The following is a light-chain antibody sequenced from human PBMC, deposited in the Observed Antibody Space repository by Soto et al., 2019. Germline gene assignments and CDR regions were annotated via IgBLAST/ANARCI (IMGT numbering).Light chain of an antibody. CDR2: SNN. CDR3: AAWDDSLNGLYV. Sequence: VEPQPATASGTPGQRVTHSCSGSSSNIGSNTVNWYQQLPGTAPKLLIYSNNQRPSGVPDRFSGSKSGTSASLAISGLQSEDEADYYCAAWDDSLNGLYVFGTGTKVTVL. V-gene: IGLV1-44*01. J-gene: IGLJ1*01. CDR1: SSNIGSNT.